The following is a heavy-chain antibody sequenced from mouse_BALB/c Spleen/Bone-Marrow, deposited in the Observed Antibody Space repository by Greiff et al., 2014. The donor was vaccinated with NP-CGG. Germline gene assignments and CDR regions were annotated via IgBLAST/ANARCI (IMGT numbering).Heavy chain of an antibody. V-gene: IGHV2-9*02. D-gene: IGHD2-2*01. CDR3: ARDGGYDWYFDV. CDR2: IWAGGST. J-gene: IGHJ1*01. Sequence: VKLVESGPGLVAPSQSLSITCTVSGFSLTSYGVHWVRQPPGKGLEWLGVIWAGGSTNYNSALMSRLSISKDNSKSQVFLKMNSLQTDDTAMYYCARDGGYDWYFDVWGAGTTVTVSS. CDR1: GFSLTSYG.